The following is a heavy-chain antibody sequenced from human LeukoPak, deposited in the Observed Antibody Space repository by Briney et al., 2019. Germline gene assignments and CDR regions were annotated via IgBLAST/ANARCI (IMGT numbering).Heavy chain of an antibody. D-gene: IGHD1-26*01. J-gene: IGHJ4*02. V-gene: IGHV3-74*01. CDR3: ARAGGSYYGGVY. Sequence: GGSLRLSCAASGFTFSSYWMHWVRQAPGKGLVWVSRINSDGSSTSYADSVKGRFTISRDNAKNTLYLQMNSLRAEDTAVYYCARAGGSYYGGVYWGQGTLVTVSS. CDR2: INSDGSST. CDR1: GFTFSSYW.